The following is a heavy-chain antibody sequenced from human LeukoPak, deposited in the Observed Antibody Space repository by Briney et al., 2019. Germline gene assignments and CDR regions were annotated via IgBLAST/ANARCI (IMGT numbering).Heavy chain of an antibody. Sequence: GGSLRLSCAASGFTFSSYAMSWVRQAPGKGLEWVSAISGSGGSTYYADSVKGRFTISRDNSKNTLYLQMNSLRAEDTAVYYCAKDSYGSGSYYNVDYFDYWGRGTLVTVSS. CDR2: ISGSGGST. CDR1: GFTFSSYA. D-gene: IGHD3-10*01. CDR3: AKDSYGSGSYYNVDYFDY. J-gene: IGHJ4*02. V-gene: IGHV3-23*01.